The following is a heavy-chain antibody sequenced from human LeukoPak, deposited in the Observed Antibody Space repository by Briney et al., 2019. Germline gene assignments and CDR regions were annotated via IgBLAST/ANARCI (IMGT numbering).Heavy chain of an antibody. D-gene: IGHD4-17*01. Sequence: GGSLRLSCTASGSTFGDYAMSWVRQAPGKGLEWVGFIRSKAYGGTTEYAASVKGRFTISRDDSKSIAYLQMNSLKTEDTAVYYCTRAGNDYGAYIDYWGQGTLVTVSS. CDR1: GSTFGDYA. V-gene: IGHV3-49*04. CDR2: IRSKAYGGTT. J-gene: IGHJ4*02. CDR3: TRAGNDYGAYIDY.